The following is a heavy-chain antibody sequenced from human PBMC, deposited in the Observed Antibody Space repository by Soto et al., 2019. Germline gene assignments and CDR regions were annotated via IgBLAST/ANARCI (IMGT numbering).Heavy chain of an antibody. D-gene: IGHD3-10*01. CDR1: GFTFSSYA. Sequence: GGSLRLSCAASGFTFSSYAMSWVRQAPGKGLEWVSAISGSGGSTYYADSVKGRFTISRDNSKNTLYLQMNSLRAEDTAVYYCAKVDGFGELHSVAYWGQGTLVTVSS. CDR3: AKVDGFGELHSVAY. V-gene: IGHV3-23*01. J-gene: IGHJ4*02. CDR2: ISGSGGST.